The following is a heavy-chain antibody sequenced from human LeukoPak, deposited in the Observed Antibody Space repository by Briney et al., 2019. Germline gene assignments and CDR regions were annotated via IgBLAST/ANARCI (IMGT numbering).Heavy chain of an antibody. V-gene: IGHV5-51*01. CDR3: VSIISAGFDY. CDR1: GFNFDSAW. J-gene: IGHJ4*02. Sequence: GESLKISCKGSGFNFDSAWIGWVRQVPGKGLEWMAIIYPGDSDTRYSPSFQGQITISADKSISTAYLQWSSLKASDTAMYYCVSIISAGFDYWGQGTLVTVSS. CDR2: IYPGDSDT.